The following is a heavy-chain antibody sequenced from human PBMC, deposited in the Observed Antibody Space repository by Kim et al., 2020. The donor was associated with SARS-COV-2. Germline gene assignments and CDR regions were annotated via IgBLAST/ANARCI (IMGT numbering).Heavy chain of an antibody. CDR3: ARLPDIAGWPFDS. CDR2: IHFSWRT. J-gene: IGHJ4*02. Sequence: SETLSLTCTVSGGSINGYYWTWIRQPPGKGLEWIGYIHFSWRTEYSPSFTSRVAISVDTSKNHFSLKLTSVTAADTAVYYCARLPDIAGWPFDSWGQGTLVTVSS. CDR1: GGSINGYY. V-gene: IGHV4-59*01. D-gene: IGHD2-15*01.